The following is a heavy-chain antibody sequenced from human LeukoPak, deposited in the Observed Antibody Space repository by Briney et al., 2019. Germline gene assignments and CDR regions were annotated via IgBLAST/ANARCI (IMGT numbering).Heavy chain of an antibody. CDR3: TRIYYGSGSYYRGSFYFDS. CDR1: GGSISSGGYY. CDR2: IYYSGST. D-gene: IGHD3-10*01. Sequence: SETLSLTCTVSGGSISSGGYYWSWIRQHPGKGLEWIGYIYYSGSTSYNPSLESRVTLSVDTSKNQFSLKLSSVTAADTAVYYCTRIYYGSGSYYRGSFYFDSWGQGTLVTVSS. V-gene: IGHV4-31*03. J-gene: IGHJ4*02.